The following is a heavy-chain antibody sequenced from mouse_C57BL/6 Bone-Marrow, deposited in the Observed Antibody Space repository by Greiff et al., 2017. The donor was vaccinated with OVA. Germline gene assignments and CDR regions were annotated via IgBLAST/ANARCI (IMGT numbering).Heavy chain of an antibody. J-gene: IGHJ2*01. V-gene: IGHV14-4*01. D-gene: IGHD1-1*01. Sequence: VQLQQSGAELERPGASVKLSCTASGFNIKDDYMHWVKQRPEQGLEWIGWIDPENGDTEYASKFQGKATITADTSSNTAYLQLSSLTSEDTAVYYCTTFITTPVDYWGQGTTLTVSS. CDR3: TTFITTPVDY. CDR1: GFNIKDDY. CDR2: IDPENGDT.